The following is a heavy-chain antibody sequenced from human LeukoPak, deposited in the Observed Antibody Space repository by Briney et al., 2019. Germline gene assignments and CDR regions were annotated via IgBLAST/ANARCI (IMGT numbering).Heavy chain of an antibody. CDR2: IYYSGST. J-gene: IGHJ5*02. V-gene: IGHV4-39*07. CDR3: ARLTRLRLADP. CDR1: GGSISSSSYY. Sequence: PSETLSLTRTVSGGSISSSSYYWGWIRQPPGKGLEWIGSIYYSGSTYYNPSLKSRVTISVDTSKNQFSLKLSSVTAADTAVYYCARLTRLRLADPWGQGTLVTVSS. D-gene: IGHD3-16*01.